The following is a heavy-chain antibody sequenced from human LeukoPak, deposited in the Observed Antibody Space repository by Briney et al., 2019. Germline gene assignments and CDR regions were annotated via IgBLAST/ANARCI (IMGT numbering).Heavy chain of an antibody. Sequence: GGSLRLSCAASGFMFSNYAMTWVRQAPEKGLKWVSSISDSGGGTHYEDSVKGLITISRDNSNNSLYLQMNGVRAEDKAVYYCAKDSGPGSYYPTGDEYWGQGILVTVSS. V-gene: IGHV3-23*01. CDR2: ISDSGGGT. D-gene: IGHD3-10*01. CDR1: GFMFSNYA. J-gene: IGHJ4*02. CDR3: AKDSGPGSYYPTGDEY.